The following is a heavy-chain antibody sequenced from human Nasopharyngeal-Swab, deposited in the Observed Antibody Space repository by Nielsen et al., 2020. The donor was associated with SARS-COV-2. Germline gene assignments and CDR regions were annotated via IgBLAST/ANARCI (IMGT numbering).Heavy chain of an antibody. D-gene: IGHD3-22*01. CDR2: ISGSGGST. V-gene: IGHV3-23*01. J-gene: IGHJ4*02. CDR3: AKEPIVTMIVVVIDTYFDY. Sequence: WSRQRPGKGLEGGSAISGSGGSTYYADSVKGRFTISRDNSKNTLYLQMNSLRAEDTAVYYCAKEPIVTMIVVVIDTYFDYWGQGTLVTVSS.